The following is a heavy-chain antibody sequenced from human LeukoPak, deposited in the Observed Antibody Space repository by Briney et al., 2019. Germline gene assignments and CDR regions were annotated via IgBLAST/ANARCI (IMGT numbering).Heavy chain of an antibody. Sequence: SETLSLTCAVYGGSFSGYYWTWIRQTPEKGLEWIGEMNPSGSTSYNPSLKSRVTISVDTSKNQFSLKLSSVTAADTAVYYCARHVSRAAAFDSWGQGSLVTVSS. V-gene: IGHV4-34*01. CDR2: MNPSGST. D-gene: IGHD6-13*01. J-gene: IGHJ4*02. CDR1: GGSFSGYY. CDR3: ARHVSRAAAFDS.